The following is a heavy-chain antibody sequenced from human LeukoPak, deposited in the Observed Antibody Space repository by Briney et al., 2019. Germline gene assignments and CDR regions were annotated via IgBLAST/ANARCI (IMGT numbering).Heavy chain of an antibody. V-gene: IGHV4-30-2*01. J-gene: IGHJ6*02. CDR3: ARGPPDCSSTSCYAPGHYGMDV. D-gene: IGHD2-2*01. CDR1: GGSISSGGYS. Sequence: SETLFLTCAVSGGSISSGGYSWSWIRQPPGKGLEWIGYIYHSGSTYYNPSLKSRVTISVDRSKNQFSLKLSSVTAADTAVYYCARGPPDCSSTSCYAPGHYGMDVWGQGTTVTVSS. CDR2: IYHSGST.